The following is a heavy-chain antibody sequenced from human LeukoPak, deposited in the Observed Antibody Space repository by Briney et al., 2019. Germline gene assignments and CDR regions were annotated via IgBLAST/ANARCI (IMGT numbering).Heavy chain of an antibody. CDR1: GFTFGNYG. Sequence: GGSLRLSCAASGFTFGNYGMSWVRQAPGKGLEWVSGINWNGGSTGYADSVEGRFTISRDNAKNSQYLQMNSLRAEDTAVYYCAKSRWTYYDCGESWGQGTLVTVSS. D-gene: IGHD3-22*01. V-gene: IGHV3-20*04. CDR3: AKSRWTYYDCGES. CDR2: INWNGGST. J-gene: IGHJ5*02.